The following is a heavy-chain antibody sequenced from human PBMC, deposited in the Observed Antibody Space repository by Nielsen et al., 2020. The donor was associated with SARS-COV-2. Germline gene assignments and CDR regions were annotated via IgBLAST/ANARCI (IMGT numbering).Heavy chain of an antibody. CDR3: AKDFSVFSDYADPVLDH. CDR1: GDSISSNDYY. Sequence: SETLSLTCIVSGDSISSNDYYWGWIRQAPGKGLEWIGNVYFTGSTHYNPSLKSRATVSVDTSKNQFSLKMRSVTAADTALYYCAKDFSVFSDYADPVLDHWGQGTLVTVSS. J-gene: IGHJ5*02. CDR2: VYFTGST. D-gene: IGHD4-17*01. V-gene: IGHV4-39*07.